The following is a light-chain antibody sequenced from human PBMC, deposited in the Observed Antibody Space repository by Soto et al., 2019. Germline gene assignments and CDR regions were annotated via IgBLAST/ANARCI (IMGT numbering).Light chain of an antibody. J-gene: IGKJ1*01. CDR2: DAS. V-gene: IGKV1-5*01. Sequence: DIPMTQSPSTVSASVGDSVTIPCRASRVISSWLAWHQQKPGKAPKFLIYDASTLESGVPSRFSGSGSGTEFTLTISSLQPDDFATYYCQQYNNYPRTLGQGPKVDI. CDR3: QQYNNYPRT. CDR1: RVISSW.